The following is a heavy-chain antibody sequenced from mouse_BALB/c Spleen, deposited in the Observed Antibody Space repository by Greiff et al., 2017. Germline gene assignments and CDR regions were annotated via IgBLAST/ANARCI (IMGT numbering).Heavy chain of an antibody. J-gene: IGHJ1*01. Sequence: EVQLVESGGGLVQPGGSRKLSCAASGFTFSSFGMHWVRQAPEKGLEWVAYISSGSSTIYYADTVKGRFTISRDNPKNTLFLQMTSLRSEDTAMYYCARGGLHYYGYGYFDVWGAGTTVTVSS. CDR3: ARGGLHYYGYGYFDV. V-gene: IGHV5-17*02. D-gene: IGHD1-2*01. CDR1: GFTFSSFG. CDR2: ISSGSSTI.